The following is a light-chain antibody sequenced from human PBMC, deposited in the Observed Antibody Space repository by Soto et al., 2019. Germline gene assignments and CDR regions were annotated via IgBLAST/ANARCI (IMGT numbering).Light chain of an antibody. V-gene: IGKV3-15*01. Sequence: EIVMTQSPATLSVSPGERATLSCRAIQSVNSDLAWYQQKPGQAPRLLIYGASTRATGIPARFRGSGSGTDFTLTISSLQPEDFAVYYCQQYGSSPRTFGQGTKVDIK. CDR1: QSVNSD. CDR3: QQYGSSPRT. J-gene: IGKJ1*01. CDR2: GAS.